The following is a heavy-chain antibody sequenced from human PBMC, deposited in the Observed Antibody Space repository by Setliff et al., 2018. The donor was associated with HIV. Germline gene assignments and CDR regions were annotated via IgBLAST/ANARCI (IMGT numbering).Heavy chain of an antibody. Sequence: GSLRLSCAASGFIFGDYGMSWVRQAPGKGLEWVSGINWDGSDTGYADSVKGRFTISRDNAKNSLYLQMNSLRAEDTALYYCARGHYDSSGYYYFDYWGQGTLVTVSS. CDR3: ARGHYDSSGYYYFDY. CDR1: GFIFGDYG. CDR2: INWDGSDT. J-gene: IGHJ4*02. D-gene: IGHD3-22*01. V-gene: IGHV3-20*04.